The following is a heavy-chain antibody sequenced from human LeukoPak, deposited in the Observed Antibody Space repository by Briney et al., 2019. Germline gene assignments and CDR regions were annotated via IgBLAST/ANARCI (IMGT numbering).Heavy chain of an antibody. CDR3: AADRAPTDPYKWVDP. J-gene: IGHJ5*02. CDR1: GYTFTSYG. V-gene: IGHV1-18*01. Sequence: EASVKVSCKASGYTFTSYGISWVRQAPGQGLEWMGWISAYNGNTNCAQKLQGRVTITRDTSTSTAYIELRSLRSEDTAVYYCAADRAPTDPYKWVDPWGQGTQVIVSS. CDR2: ISAYNGNT. D-gene: IGHD5-18*01.